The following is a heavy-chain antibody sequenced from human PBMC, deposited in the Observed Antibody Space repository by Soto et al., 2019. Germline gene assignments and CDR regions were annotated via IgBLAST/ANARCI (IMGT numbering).Heavy chain of an antibody. Sequence: QVQLVQSGAELKKPGASVKVXCKTSGYTFTDYDINWVRLAPGLGLEWLGWMNTNSGTRGHAQKFQGRINMTRDASINTAYLELSGLTSEDTAIYFCARDEGEDYGDFFRLWGQGTLVAVSS. D-gene: IGHD4-17*01. V-gene: IGHV1-8*02. CDR3: ARDEGEDYGDFFRL. CDR1: GYTFTDYD. CDR2: MNTNSGTR. J-gene: IGHJ4*02.